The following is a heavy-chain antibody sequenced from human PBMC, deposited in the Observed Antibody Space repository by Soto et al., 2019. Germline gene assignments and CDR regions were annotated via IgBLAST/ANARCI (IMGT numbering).Heavy chain of an antibody. J-gene: IGHJ4*02. V-gene: IGHV4-4*02. CDR1: GGSISSSNW. Sequence: QVQLQESGPGLVKPSGTLSLTCAVSGGSISSSNWWSWVRQPPGKGLELVGEIYHSGSTNYNPSLKSRVTIAVDKSKNPFSLKLSSVTAADTAVYYCARLELQYQKQGVLDYWGQGTLVTVSS. D-gene: IGHD1-7*01. CDR2: IYHSGST. CDR3: ARLELQYQKQGVLDY.